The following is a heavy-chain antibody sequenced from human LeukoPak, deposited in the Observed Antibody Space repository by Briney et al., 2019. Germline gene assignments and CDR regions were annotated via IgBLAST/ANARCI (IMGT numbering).Heavy chain of an antibody. CDR2: INPNSGGT. CDR1: GYSFTAFY. CDR3: ARREFTVTTAFDI. V-gene: IGHV1-2*02. J-gene: IGHJ3*02. Sequence: GASVKVSCKTSGYSFTAFYIHWVRQAPGQGLEWMGWINPNSGGTNYAQKFQGRVTMTGDTPISTAYMELSRLRSDDTAVYYCARREFTVTTAFDIWGQGTMVTVSS. D-gene: IGHD4-17*01.